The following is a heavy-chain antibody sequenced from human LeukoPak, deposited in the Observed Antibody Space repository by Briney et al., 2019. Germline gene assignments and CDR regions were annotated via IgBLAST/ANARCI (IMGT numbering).Heavy chain of an antibody. J-gene: IGHJ3*02. CDR3: ARGVDTAMVNAFDI. CDR1: GYTFTSYG. CDR2: ISAYNGNT. V-gene: IGHV1-18*01. Sequence: GASVNVSCKASGYTFTSYGISWVRQAPGQGLEWMGWISAYNGNTNYAQKLQGRVTMTTDTSTSTAYMELRSLRSDDTAVYYCARGVDTAMVNAFDIWGQGTMVTVSS. D-gene: IGHD5-18*01.